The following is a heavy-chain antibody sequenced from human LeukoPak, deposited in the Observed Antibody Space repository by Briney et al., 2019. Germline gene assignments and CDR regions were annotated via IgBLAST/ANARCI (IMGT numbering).Heavy chain of an antibody. CDR3: ARGDRKFWGSYRP. J-gene: IGHJ5*02. CDR2: IIPIFGTA. V-gene: IGHV1-69*01. CDR1: GGTFSSYA. Sequence: KVSCKASGGTFSSYAISWVRQAPGQGLEWMGGIIPIFGTANYAQKFQDRVTITADESTSTAYMELSSLRSEDTAVYYCARGDRKFWGSYRPWGQGTLVTVSS. D-gene: IGHD3-16*02.